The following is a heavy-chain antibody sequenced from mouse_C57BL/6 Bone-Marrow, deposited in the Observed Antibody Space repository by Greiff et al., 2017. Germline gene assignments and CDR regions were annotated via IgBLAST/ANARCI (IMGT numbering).Heavy chain of an antibody. CDR2: IDPSDSYT. CDR3: GRSLIAAVVADY. CDR1: GYTFTSYW. V-gene: IGHV1-50*01. Sequence: QVQLQQPGAELVKPGASVKLSCKASGYTFTSYWMQWVKQRPGQGLEWIGEIDPSDSYTNYNQKFKGKATLTVDTSYSTAYMQLSSLTSEDSAVXYCGRSLIAAVVADYWGEGTTLTVSS. D-gene: IGHD1-1*01. J-gene: IGHJ2*01.